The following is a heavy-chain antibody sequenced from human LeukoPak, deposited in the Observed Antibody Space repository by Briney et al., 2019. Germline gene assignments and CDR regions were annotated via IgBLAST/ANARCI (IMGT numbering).Heavy chain of an antibody. CDR3: ARGDKDYVFWGGSRPQGERFDP. V-gene: IGHV4-59*01. J-gene: IGHJ5*02. CDR1: GGSISSYY. D-gene: IGHD3-3*01. CDR2: IYYSGST. Sequence: SETLSLTCTVSGGSISSYYWSWIRQPPGKGLEWIGYIYYSGSTNYNPSLKSRVTISVDTSKNQFSLKLSSVTAADTAVYYCARGDKDYVFWGGSRPQGERFDPWGQGTLVTVSS.